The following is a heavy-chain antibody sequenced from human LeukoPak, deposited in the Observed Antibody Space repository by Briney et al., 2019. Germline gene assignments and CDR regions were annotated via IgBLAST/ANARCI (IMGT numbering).Heavy chain of an antibody. D-gene: IGHD1-14*01. CDR3: ARKGPLTKVY. CDR2: IYYSGST. J-gene: IGHJ4*02. Sequence: SETLSLTCTVSGGSISSSSYYWGWIRQPPGKGLEWIGSIYYSGSTYYNPSLKSRVTISVDTSKNQFSLKLSSVTAADTAVYYCARKGPLTKVYWGQGTLVTVSS. CDR1: GGSISSSSYY. V-gene: IGHV4-39*07.